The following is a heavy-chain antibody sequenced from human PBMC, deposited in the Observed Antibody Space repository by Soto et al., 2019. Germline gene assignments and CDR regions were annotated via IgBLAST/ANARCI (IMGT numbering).Heavy chain of an antibody. V-gene: IGHV1-69*12. CDR1: GGTFSNSP. CDR3: ARSRVVGGGTEDYCGMDG. Sequence: QVQLVQSGAEVKKPGSSVKVSCKSSGGTFSNSPISWVRQAPGQGLEWVGGVIPVFKTANYAQKFQGRVTIVADESRNTADVGQSGVRSGDTAVYCWARSRVVGGGTEDYCGMDGWGLGPTVAVPS. J-gene: IGHJ6*02. CDR2: VIPVFKTA. D-gene: IGHD1-26*01.